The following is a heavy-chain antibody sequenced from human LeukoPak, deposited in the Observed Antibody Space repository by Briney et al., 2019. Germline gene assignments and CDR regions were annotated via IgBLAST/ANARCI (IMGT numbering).Heavy chain of an antibody. D-gene: IGHD2-2*01. Sequence: SQTLSLTCTVSGGSISSGGYYWSWIRQPPGKGLGWIGEINHSGSTNYNPSLKSRVTISVDTSKNQFSLKLSSVTAADTAVYYCAKGVVQAAHDYWGQGTLVTVSS. V-gene: IGHV4-30-2*01. CDR3: AKGVVQAAHDY. CDR1: GGSISSGGYY. CDR2: INHSGST. J-gene: IGHJ4*02.